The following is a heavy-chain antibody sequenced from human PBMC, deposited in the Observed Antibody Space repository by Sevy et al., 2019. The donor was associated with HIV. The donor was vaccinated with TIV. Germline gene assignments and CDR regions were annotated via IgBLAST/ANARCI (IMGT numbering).Heavy chain of an antibody. V-gene: IGHV3-9*03. D-gene: IGHD6-6*01. CDR1: GFIFDDYA. Sequence: GGSLRLSCAASGFIFDDYAMHWVRQAPGKGLEWVSGISWNSGSIGYADSVKGRFTISRDNAKNSLYLQMNSLRAEDMALYYCAKDLYSSSSSGYGMDVWGQGTTVTVSS. J-gene: IGHJ6*02. CDR3: AKDLYSSSSSGYGMDV. CDR2: ISWNSGSI.